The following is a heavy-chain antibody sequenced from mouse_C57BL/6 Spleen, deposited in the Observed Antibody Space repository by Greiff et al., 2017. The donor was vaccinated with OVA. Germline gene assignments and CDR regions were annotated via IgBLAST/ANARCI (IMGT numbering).Heavy chain of an antibody. J-gene: IGHJ2*01. D-gene: IGHD1-1*01. CDR2: IDPSDSET. Sequence: VKLQQPGAELVRPGSSVKLSCKASGYTFTSYWMHWVKQRPIQGLEWIGNIDPSDSETHYNQKFKDKATLTVDKSSSTAYMQLSSLTSEDSAVYYCARGDYGSSYYYWGQGTTLTVSS. CDR1: GYTFTSYW. V-gene: IGHV1-52*01. CDR3: ARGDYGSSYYY.